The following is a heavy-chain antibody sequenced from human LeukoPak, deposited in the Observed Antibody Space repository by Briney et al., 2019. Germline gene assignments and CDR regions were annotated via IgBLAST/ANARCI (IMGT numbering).Heavy chain of an antibody. V-gene: IGHV1-2*02. CDR2: INPNSGGT. CDR1: GYTFTGYY. D-gene: IGHD2-15*01. J-gene: IGHJ4*02. Sequence: ASVKVSCKASGYTFTGYYMHWVRQAPGQGLEWMEWINPNSGGTNYAQKFQGRVTMTRDTSISTAYMELSRLRSDDTAVYYCARVGYCSGGSCYSIPPRYWGQGTLVTVSS. CDR3: ARVGYCSGGSCYSIPPRY.